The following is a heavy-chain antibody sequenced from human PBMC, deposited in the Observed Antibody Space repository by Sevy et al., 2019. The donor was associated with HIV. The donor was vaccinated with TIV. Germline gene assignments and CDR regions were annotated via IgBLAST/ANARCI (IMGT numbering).Heavy chain of an antibody. D-gene: IGHD2-21*01. V-gene: IGHV3-48*02. J-gene: IGHJ4*02. CDR3: VRDERAIASHFDY. Sequence: GGSLRLSCEASGFTLSSYTMNWVRQSPEKGLEWVATFDRTDITHYADSVKGRFIISRDTAKNSLCLQMNSLRDDDTAMYFCVRDERAIASHFDYWGRGTLVTVSS. CDR1: GFTLSSYT. CDR2: FDRTDIT.